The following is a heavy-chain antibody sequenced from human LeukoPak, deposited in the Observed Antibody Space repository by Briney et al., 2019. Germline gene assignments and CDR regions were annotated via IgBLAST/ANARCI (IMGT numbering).Heavy chain of an antibody. CDR1: GFSFDDYG. V-gene: IGHV3-43*02. J-gene: IGHJ4*02. D-gene: IGHD5-12*01. CDR2: ISGDGVNT. CDR3: AKERFRDSGYDSSFEY. Sequence: GGSLRLSCAASGFSFDDYGMHWVRQAPGKGLEWVSLISGDGVNTFYADSVKGRFTISRDNSKNSLYMQVSSLRTEDTALYYCAKERFRDSGYDSSFEYWGQGTLVTVSS.